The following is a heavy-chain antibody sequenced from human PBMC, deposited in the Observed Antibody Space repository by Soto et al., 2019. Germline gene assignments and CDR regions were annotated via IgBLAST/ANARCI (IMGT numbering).Heavy chain of an antibody. CDR3: ARDGSWYRKYVYFDY. V-gene: IGHV4-4*02. J-gene: IGHJ4*02. Sequence: AETLSLTCAVSGGSISSSNWWSWVRQPPGKGLEWIGEIYHSGSTNYNPSLKSRVTISVDKSKNQFSLKLSSVTAADTAVYYCARDGSWYRKYVYFDYWGQGTLVTVSS. CDR2: IYHSGST. CDR1: GGSISSSNW. D-gene: IGHD6-13*01.